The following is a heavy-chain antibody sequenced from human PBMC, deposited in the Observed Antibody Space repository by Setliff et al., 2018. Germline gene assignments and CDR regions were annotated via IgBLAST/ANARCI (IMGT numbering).Heavy chain of an antibody. CDR3: ARDRVAEGEGKQLVSEFDP. D-gene: IGHD6-13*01. Sequence: GASVKVSCKASGYTFTSYYMHWVRQAPGQGLEWMGIINPSGGSTSYAQKFQGRVTMTRDTSTSTVYMELSSLRSEDTAVYYCARDRVAEGEGKQLVSEFDPWGQGTLVTVS. CDR1: GYTFTSYY. CDR2: INPSGGST. V-gene: IGHV1-46*01. J-gene: IGHJ5*02.